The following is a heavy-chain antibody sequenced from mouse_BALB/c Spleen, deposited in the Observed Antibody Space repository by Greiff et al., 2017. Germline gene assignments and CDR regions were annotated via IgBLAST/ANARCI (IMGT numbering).Heavy chain of an antibody. CDR3: ARDDGGLDY. Sequence: EVQVVESGGGLVKPGGSLKLSCAASGFTFSSYAMSWVRQTPEKRLEWVATISSGGSYTYYPDSVKGRFTISRDNAKNTLYLQMSSLRSEDTAMYYCARDDGGLDYWGQGTTLTVSS. CDR2: ISSGGSYT. J-gene: IGHJ2*01. D-gene: IGHD2-3*01. V-gene: IGHV5-9-3*01. CDR1: GFTFSSYA.